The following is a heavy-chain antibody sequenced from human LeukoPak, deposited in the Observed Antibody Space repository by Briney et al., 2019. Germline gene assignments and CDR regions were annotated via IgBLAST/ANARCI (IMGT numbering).Heavy chain of an antibody. J-gene: IGHJ6*02. Sequence: ASVKVSCKASGYTFTSYGISWVRQAPGQGLEWMGWISAYNGNTNYAQKLQGRVTMTTDTSTSTAYMGLRSLRSDDTAVYYCAREALSWQLVPYYHYGMDVWGQGTTVTVSS. CDR3: AREALSWQLVPYYHYGMDV. CDR1: GYTFTSYG. V-gene: IGHV1-18*01. CDR2: ISAYNGNT. D-gene: IGHD6-13*01.